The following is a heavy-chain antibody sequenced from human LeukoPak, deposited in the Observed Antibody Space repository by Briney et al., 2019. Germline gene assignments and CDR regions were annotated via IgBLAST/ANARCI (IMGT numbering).Heavy chain of an antibody. V-gene: IGHV3-7*01. J-gene: IGHJ4*02. CDR3: ARSRPDHCSSTSCYYY. CDR2: IKQDGSEK. D-gene: IGHD2-2*01. Sequence: PGGSLRLSCAASGLTFSSYWMSWVRQAPGKGLEWVANIKQDGSEKYYVDSVKGRFTISRDNAKNSLYLQMNSLRAEDTAVYYCARSRPDHCSSTSCYYYWGQGTLVTVSS. CDR1: GLTFSSYW.